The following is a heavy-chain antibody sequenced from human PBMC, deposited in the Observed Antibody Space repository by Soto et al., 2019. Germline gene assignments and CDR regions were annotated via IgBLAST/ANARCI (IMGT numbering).Heavy chain of an antibody. J-gene: IGHJ4*02. CDR3: ARGRRIAAAGTPQGY. D-gene: IGHD6-13*01. V-gene: IGHV4-34*01. Sequence: PSETLSLTCAVYGGSFSGYYWSWIRQPPGKGLEWIGEINHSGSTTYNPSLKSRVTISVDTSKNQFSLKLSSVTAADTAVYYCARGRRIAAAGTPQGYWGQGTLVTVSS. CDR1: GGSFSGYY. CDR2: INHSGST.